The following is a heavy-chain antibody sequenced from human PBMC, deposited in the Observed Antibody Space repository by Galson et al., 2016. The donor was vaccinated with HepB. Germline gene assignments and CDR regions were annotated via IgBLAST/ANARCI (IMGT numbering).Heavy chain of an antibody. CDR1: GASIISRDW. CDR3: TRQYSGSHLDY. V-gene: IGHV4-4*02. D-gene: IGHD1-26*01. CDR2: IYHSGNT. Sequence: SETLSLTCAVSGASIISRDWWTWVRQPPGKGLEWIGQIYHSGNTNYTPSLKSRVTISVDNSKIQLSLKLTPMTAADTAVYYCTRQYSGSHLDYWGQGILVSVSS. J-gene: IGHJ4*02.